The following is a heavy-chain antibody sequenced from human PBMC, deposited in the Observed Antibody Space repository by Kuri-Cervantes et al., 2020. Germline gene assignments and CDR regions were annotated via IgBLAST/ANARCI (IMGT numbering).Heavy chain of an antibody. CDR2: IVVGSGNT. CDR3: AKKGGSIAPRPGDLFNY. V-gene: IGHV1-58*01. D-gene: IGHD6-6*01. Sequence: SVKVSCKASGFTFTSSAVQWVRQARGQRLEWIGWIVVGSGNTNYAQKFQERVTITRDMSTSTAYMELSSLRAEDTAVYYCAKKGGSIAPRPGDLFNYWGQGTLVTVSS. J-gene: IGHJ4*02. CDR1: GFTFTSSA.